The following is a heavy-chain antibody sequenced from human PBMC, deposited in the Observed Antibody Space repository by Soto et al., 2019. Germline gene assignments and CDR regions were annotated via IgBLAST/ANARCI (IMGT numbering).Heavy chain of an antibody. Sequence: SETLSLTCTVSGGSVSSGSHYWSWIRQPPGKGLEWIGYIYYSGSTNYNPSLRSRVIISVDTSKNQFSLNLSSVTAADTAVYYCARGYYGSESGGYYFDYWGQGTLVTVSS. CDR1: GGSVSSGSHY. CDR2: IYYSGST. CDR3: ARGYYGSESGGYYFDY. V-gene: IGHV4-61*01. D-gene: IGHD3-10*01. J-gene: IGHJ4*02.